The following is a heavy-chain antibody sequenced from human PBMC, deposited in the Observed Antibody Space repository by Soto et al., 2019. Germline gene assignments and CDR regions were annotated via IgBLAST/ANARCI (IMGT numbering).Heavy chain of an antibody. V-gene: IGHV4-34*01. D-gene: IGHD4-17*01. CDR1: GGSFSGYY. CDR3: ARGTTVTTGYYYYYMDV. CDR2: INHSGST. Sequence: QVQLQQWGAGLLKPSETLSLTCAVYGGSFSGYYWSWIRQPPWKGLEWIGEINHSGSTNYNPSLKSRVTISVDTSKNQFSLKLSSVTAADTAVYYCARGTTVTTGYYYYYMDVWGKGTTVTVSS. J-gene: IGHJ6*03.